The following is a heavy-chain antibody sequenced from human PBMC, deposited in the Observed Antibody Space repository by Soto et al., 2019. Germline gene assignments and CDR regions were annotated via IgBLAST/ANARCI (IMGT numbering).Heavy chain of an antibody. CDR1: GGSCSCYY. CDR2: INHSGST. CDR3: ARGRRACSGYYMAV. J-gene: IGHJ6*03. V-gene: IGHV4-34*01. Sequence: SETLSLTWGVEGGSCSCYYWSWIRQPPGKGLEWIGEINHSGSTNYNPSLKSRVTISVDTSKNQFSLKLSSVTAADAAVYFCARGRRACSGYYMAVWGNGTTVTVSS. D-gene: IGHD2-15*01.